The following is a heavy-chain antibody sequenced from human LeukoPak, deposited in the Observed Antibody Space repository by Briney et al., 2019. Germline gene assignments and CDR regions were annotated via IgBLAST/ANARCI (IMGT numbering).Heavy chain of an antibody. J-gene: IGHJ4*02. CDR2: VNQDGSEK. D-gene: IGHD1-26*01. Sequence: PGGSLRLSCAASGFTFSNFWMSWVRQAPGKGLEWVANVNQDGSEKYYLDSVKGQFTISRDNAGNSLSLQMSSLRAEDTAIYYCARDVPLGGIDYWGQGVQVAVSP. CDR3: ARDVPLGGIDY. V-gene: IGHV3-7*01. CDR1: GFTFSNFW.